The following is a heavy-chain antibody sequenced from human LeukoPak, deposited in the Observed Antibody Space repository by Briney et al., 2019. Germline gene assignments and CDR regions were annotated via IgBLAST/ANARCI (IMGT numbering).Heavy chain of an antibody. CDR1: GGSINSYY. CDR2: IYTSGIT. D-gene: IGHD6-19*01. V-gene: IGHV4-4*07. CDR3: ARETYSSRYNWVDP. J-gene: IGHJ5*02. Sequence: SETLPLTCTVSGGSINSYYWSWIRQPAGKGLEWIGHIYTSGITKYNPSLKGRVTMSVDTSKNQFSLKVSSVTAADTAVYYCARETYSSRYNWVDPWGQGTLVTVSS.